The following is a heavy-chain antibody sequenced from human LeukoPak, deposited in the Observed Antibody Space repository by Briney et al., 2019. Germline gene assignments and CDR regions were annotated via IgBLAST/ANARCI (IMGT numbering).Heavy chain of an antibody. CDR3: AKDSAKKYDDY. V-gene: IGHV3-23*01. J-gene: IGHJ4*02. CDR2: ISGSDGST. CDR1: GFTFSSYE. D-gene: IGHD2/OR15-2a*01. Sequence: GGSLRLSCAASGFTFSSYEMNWVRQAPGKGLEWVSGISGSDGSTNYADSVKGRFIISRENSKNTLYLQMNSLRAEDTAVYYCAKDSAKKYDDYWGQGTLVTVSS.